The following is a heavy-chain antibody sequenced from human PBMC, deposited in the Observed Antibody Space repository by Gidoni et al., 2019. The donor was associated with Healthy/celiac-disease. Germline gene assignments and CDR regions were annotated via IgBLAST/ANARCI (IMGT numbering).Heavy chain of an antibody. CDR1: GGSFSGYY. J-gene: IGHJ3*02. CDR2: INHSVST. D-gene: IGHD3-3*01. CDR3: ARIYYDFWSGYREDAFDI. V-gene: IGHV4-34*01. Sequence: QVQLQQWGAGRLKPSETMSITCAVYGGSFSGYYWSWIRQLPGKGLEWIGEINHSVSTNYNPSVKSRVTISVDTSKNQFSLKLSYVTAADTAVYYCARIYYDFWSGYREDAFDIWGQGTMVTVSS.